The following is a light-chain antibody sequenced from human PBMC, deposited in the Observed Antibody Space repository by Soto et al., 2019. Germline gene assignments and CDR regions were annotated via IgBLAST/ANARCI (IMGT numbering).Light chain of an antibody. CDR2: EVT. V-gene: IGLV2-14*01. Sequence: QSVLTQPASVSGSPGQSITISCTGTSSDVGGYNFVSWYQQHPGKAPKLMIYEVTNRPSGVSDRFSGSKSGNTASLTISGLQAEDEADYYCSSYTGIRGVFGTGTKVTVL. CDR1: SSDVGGYNF. J-gene: IGLJ1*01. CDR3: SSYTGIRGV.